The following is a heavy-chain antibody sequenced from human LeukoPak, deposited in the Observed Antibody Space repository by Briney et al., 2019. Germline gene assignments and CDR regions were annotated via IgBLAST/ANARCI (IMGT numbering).Heavy chain of an antibody. D-gene: IGHD6-19*01. CDR3: AKDAEAVAVPFDY. J-gene: IGHJ4*02. CDR2: IRYDGSNK. CDR1: GFTFSSYG. V-gene: IGHV3-30*02. Sequence: GGSLRLSCAASGFTFSSYGMHWVRQAPGKGLEWVAFIRYDGSNKYYADSVKGRFTISRDNSKNTLYLQMNSLRAEDTAVYYCAKDAEAVAVPFDYWGQGTLVTASS.